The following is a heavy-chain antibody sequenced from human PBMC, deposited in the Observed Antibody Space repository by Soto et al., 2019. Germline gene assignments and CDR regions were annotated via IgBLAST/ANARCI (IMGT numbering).Heavy chain of an antibody. CDR3: ARAGGGGYYGMDV. J-gene: IGHJ6*02. D-gene: IGHD2-15*01. CDR1: GFTFSSYG. Sequence: QVQLVESGGGVVQPGRSLRLSCAASGFTFSSYGMHWVRQAPGKGLEWVAVIWYDGSNKYYADSVKGRFTISRDNSKNTLYLQMNSLRSEDTAVYYCARAGGGGYYGMDVWGQGTTVTVSS. V-gene: IGHV3-33*01. CDR2: IWYDGSNK.